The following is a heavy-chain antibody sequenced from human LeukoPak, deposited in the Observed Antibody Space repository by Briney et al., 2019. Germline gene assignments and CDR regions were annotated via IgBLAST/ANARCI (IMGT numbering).Heavy chain of an antibody. CDR2: IYHSGST. D-gene: IGHD3-10*01. CDR1: GGSISSSNW. V-gene: IGHV4-4*02. Sequence: SETLSLTCAVSGGSISSSNWWSWVRQPPGKGLEWIGEIYHSGSTNYNPSLKSRVTISVDTSKNQFSLKLSSVTAADTAVYYCARGASLDRGVISRYWGQGTLVTVSS. J-gene: IGHJ4*02. CDR3: ARGASLDRGVISRY.